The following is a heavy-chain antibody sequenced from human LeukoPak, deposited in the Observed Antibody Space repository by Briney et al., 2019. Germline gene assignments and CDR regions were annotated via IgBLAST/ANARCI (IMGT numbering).Heavy chain of an antibody. CDR1: GYTFTGYY. CDR2: INPSGGST. J-gene: IGHJ3*02. Sequence: ASVNVSCKASGYTFTGYYMHWVRQAPGQGLEWMGIINPSGGSTSYAQKFQGRVTMTRDTSTSTVYMELSSLRSEDTAVYYCARGLYYYDSSVGAFDIWGQGTMVTVSS. V-gene: IGHV1-46*01. D-gene: IGHD3-22*01. CDR3: ARGLYYYDSSVGAFDI.